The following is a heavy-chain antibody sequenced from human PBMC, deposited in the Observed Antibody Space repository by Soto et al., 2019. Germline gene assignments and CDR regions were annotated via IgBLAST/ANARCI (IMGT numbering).Heavy chain of an antibody. Sequence: GASVKVSCKASGYIFTNFGFNWVRQAPGQGLEWMGWISPYNANRNSARKFQGRVTLTTDPSTVTAYMELGSLTSDDTAVYYCARGDLLYGLDVWGQGTTVTVSS. V-gene: IGHV1-18*01. CDR2: ISPYNANR. J-gene: IGHJ6*02. D-gene: IGHD2-21*02. CDR1: GYIFTNFG. CDR3: ARGDLLYGLDV.